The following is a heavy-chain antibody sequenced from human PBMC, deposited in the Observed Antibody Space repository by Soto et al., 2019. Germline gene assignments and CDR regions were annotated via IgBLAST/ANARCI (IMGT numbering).Heavy chain of an antibody. V-gene: IGHV3-30-3*01. J-gene: IGHJ4*02. CDR3: ATELSGSGI. Sequence: QVQLVESGGGVVQPGRSLRLSCAASGFTFSSYSMHWVRQAPGKGLECVAVISHDVNNKYYADSVKGRFTISRDNSKNTVYLQMNSLRPEDTAVYYCATELSGSGIWGQGTLVTVSS. D-gene: IGHD1-26*01. CDR2: ISHDVNNK. CDR1: GFTFSSYS.